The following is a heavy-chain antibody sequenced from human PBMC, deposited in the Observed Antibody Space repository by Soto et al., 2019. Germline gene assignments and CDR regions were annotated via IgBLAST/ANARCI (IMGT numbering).Heavy chain of an antibody. Sequence: EASLRRSFAASGFNVSISYMFWVRQVSRMGLEWVSIFFRDGYTYYAASVMGRFTIFRDNFKNTLYLQMSSLISEDTAVYYCARRKYCSSTTCFDYWGQGT. CDR2: FFRDGYT. D-gene: IGHD2-2*01. CDR1: GFNVSISY. V-gene: IGHV3-66*01. J-gene: IGHJ4*02. CDR3: ARRKYCSSTTCFDY.